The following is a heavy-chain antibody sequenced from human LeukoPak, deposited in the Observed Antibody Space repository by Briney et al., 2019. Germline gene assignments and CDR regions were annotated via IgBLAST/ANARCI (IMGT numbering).Heavy chain of an antibody. CDR3: VLAHTSGCYYVS. V-gene: IGHV3-15*01. J-gene: IGHJ4*02. CDR1: GFTLSNAW. Sequence: PGGSLRLSCVASGFTLSNAWMSWVRQAPGKGLEWVGRIKSKTAGGTADFAAPVKGRFTMSRDDSKNTLYLQMNSLIAEDTDVYYCVLAHTSGCYYVSWGQGTLVTVSS. D-gene: IGHD6-19*01. CDR2: IKSKTAGGTA.